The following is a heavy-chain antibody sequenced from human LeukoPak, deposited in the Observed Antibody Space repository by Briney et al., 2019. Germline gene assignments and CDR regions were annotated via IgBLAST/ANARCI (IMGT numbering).Heavy chain of an antibody. Sequence: PGGSLRLSCAVSGFTFSGFWMSWSRQAPGKGLEWVASINSDGSEGYYADVVKGRFTISRDNAKNSLYLQINSLRAEDTAVYYCVRSSYSSSSSVRGQGTMVTVSS. CDR2: INSDGSEG. D-gene: IGHD6-6*01. CDR1: GFTFSGFW. CDR3: VRSSYSSSSSV. J-gene: IGHJ3*01. V-gene: IGHV3-7*03.